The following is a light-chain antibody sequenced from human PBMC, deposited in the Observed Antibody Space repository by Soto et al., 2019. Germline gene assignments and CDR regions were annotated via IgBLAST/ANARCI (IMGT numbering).Light chain of an antibody. J-gene: IGKJ1*01. Sequence: DIVMTQSPDSLAVSLGERATVNCKSSQSVLFFSNNKNYLAWYQQKPGQPPKLLIYWASTRESGVPDRFSGSGSGTDFTLTISSLQAEDVAIYYCQQYYSIPPTFGQGTKVEIK. CDR3: QQYYSIPPT. CDR1: QSVLFFSNNKNY. CDR2: WAS. V-gene: IGKV4-1*01.